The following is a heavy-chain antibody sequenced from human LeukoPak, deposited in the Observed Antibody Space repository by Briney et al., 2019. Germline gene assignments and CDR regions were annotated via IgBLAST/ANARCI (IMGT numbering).Heavy chain of an antibody. CDR2: IKEDGSVK. CDR3: ARDSTWLLDY. D-gene: IGHD6-19*01. V-gene: IGHV3-7*03. Sequence: GGSLRLSCTASGFIFSSHWMTWVRQSPGKGLEWVANIKEDGSVKYYVDSVKGRFTVSRDNTKNALYLQMNSLRADDTAVYFCARDSTWLLDYWGQGTLITVSS. J-gene: IGHJ4*02. CDR1: GFIFSSHW.